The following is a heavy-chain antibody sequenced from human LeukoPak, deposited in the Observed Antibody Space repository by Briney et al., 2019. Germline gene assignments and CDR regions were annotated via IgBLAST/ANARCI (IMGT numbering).Heavy chain of an antibody. D-gene: IGHD3-10*01. Sequence: SETLSLTCTVSGDSISSYYWSWIRQPPEKGLEWIGYIYYSGSTNYNPPLKSRVTISVDTSKTQFSLKMNSVTAADTAVYYCARLQRITMAGPDYWYFDLWGRGTLVTVSS. CDR3: ARLQRITMAGPDYWYFDL. V-gene: IGHV4-59*01. J-gene: IGHJ2*01. CDR1: GDSISSYY. CDR2: IYYSGST.